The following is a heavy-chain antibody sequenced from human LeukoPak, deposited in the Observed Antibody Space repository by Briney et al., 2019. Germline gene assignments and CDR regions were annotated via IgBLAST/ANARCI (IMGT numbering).Heavy chain of an antibody. D-gene: IGHD4-17*01. Sequence: SETLSLTCAVSGGSLNNHNWTWIRQSPGKRLEWIGLINSGGTTVYDPSLKSRVTISIDPSKNQFSLTLRSMTATDTAVYYCARDEAGHYALALWGQGTPVTVSS. CDR3: ARDEAGHYALAL. V-gene: IGHV4-34*01. J-gene: IGHJ5*02. CDR2: INSGGTT. CDR1: GGSLNNHN.